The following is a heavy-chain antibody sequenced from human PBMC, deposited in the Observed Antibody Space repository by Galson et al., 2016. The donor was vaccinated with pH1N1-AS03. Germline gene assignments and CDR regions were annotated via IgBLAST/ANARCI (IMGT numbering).Heavy chain of an antibody. Sequence: QSGAEVKKPGESLKISCKTSGSIFTSYWVAWVRHMPGKGLKWMGIIYPGDSDTRYSPSFQGQVTISADRSINTAYLQWSSLMASDTAIYYCARQVRDGYNDYFDYWGQGILVTVSS. CDR1: GSIFTSYW. D-gene: IGHD5-24*01. J-gene: IGHJ4*02. CDR3: ARQVRDGYNDYFDY. V-gene: IGHV5-51*01. CDR2: IYPGDSDT.